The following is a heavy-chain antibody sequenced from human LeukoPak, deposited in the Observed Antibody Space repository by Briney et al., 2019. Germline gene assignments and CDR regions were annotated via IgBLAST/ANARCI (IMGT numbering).Heavy chain of an antibody. CDR1: GFTFSSYS. D-gene: IGHD3-3*01. V-gene: IGHV3-21*01. J-gene: IGHJ5*02. CDR3: ARDRTYYDFWSGYYGPGNWFDP. Sequence: GGSLRLSCAASGFTFSSYSMNWVRQAPGKGLEWVSSISSSSSYIYYADSVKGRFTISRDNAKNSLYLRMNSLRAEDTAVYYCARDRTYYDFWSGYYGPGNWFDPWGQGTLVTVSS. CDR2: ISSSSSYI.